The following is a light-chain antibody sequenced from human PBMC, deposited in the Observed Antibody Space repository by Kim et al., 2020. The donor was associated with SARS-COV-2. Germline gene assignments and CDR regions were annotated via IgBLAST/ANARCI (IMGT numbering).Light chain of an antibody. CDR2: GAA. CDR3: LQHHANPRT. CDR1: QGIRND. Sequence: AALEDKVTITYRTSQGIRNDIGWYQQKPGEDPTRLIYGAASWQRGVASRFSGSGSGTEYTLTISSLQPEDNATYDCLQHHANPRTFGQGTKVDIK. V-gene: IGKV1-17*01. J-gene: IGKJ1*01.